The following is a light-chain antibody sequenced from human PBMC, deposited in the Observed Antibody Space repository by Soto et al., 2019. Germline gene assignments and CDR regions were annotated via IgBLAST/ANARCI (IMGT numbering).Light chain of an antibody. J-gene: IGKJ4*01. Sequence: EIVLPQSPATLSLSPGERATLSCRASQSVSSYLACYQQKPGQAPRLLIYDASNRATGIPARFSGSGSGTDFTLTISSLEPEDFAVYYCQQRSNWPPALGGGTKVEIK. CDR2: DAS. CDR1: QSVSSY. CDR3: QQRSNWPPA. V-gene: IGKV3-11*01.